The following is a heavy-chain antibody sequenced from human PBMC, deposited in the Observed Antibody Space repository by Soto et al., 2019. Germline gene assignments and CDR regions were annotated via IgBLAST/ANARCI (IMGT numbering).Heavy chain of an antibody. CDR3: VREGDSRDWFGGWFDS. CDR1: GGSLTNLY. Sequence: SETLSLTCSVSGGSLTNLYWSWIRQSPGKGLEWIGFIYYSGNTNYNPSLKSRVTISIDTSKNQFSLKLNSVTAADTAVYYCVREGDSRDWFGGWFDSWGKGALVTVSS. V-gene: IGHV4-59*11. J-gene: IGHJ5*01. D-gene: IGHD6-19*01. CDR2: IYYSGNT.